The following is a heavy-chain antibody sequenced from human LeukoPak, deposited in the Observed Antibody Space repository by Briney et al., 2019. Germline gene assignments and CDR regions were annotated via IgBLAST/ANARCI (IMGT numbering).Heavy chain of an antibody. CDR3: TRALSTVGYCSGGSCYPLDY. CDR1: GFTFSNVW. J-gene: IGHJ4*02. CDR2: IKSKTDGGTG. D-gene: IGHD2-15*01. V-gene: IGHV3-15*01. Sequence: GGSLRLSCAVSGFTFSNVWMSWVRQAPGKGLEWVGRIKSKTDGGTGAYAARVKGRLTISRDDTKNTMYLQMNSLKTEDTAVYYCTRALSTVGYCSGGSCYPLDYWGQGTLVTVSS.